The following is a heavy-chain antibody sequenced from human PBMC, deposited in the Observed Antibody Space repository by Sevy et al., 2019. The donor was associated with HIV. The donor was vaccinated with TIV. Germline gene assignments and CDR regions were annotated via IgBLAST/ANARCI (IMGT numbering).Heavy chain of an antibody. J-gene: IGHJ4*02. Sequence: GGSLRLSCEASGFTFRSYEMNWVRQAPGKGLEWLSYISTGGRTIYYTNPVKGRFTISRDNAKNSVHLQMNSLRDEDTGVYYCATSRRDDYNYYFEYWGQGTLVTVSS. CDR2: ISTGGRTI. CDR3: ATSRRDDYNYYFEY. CDR1: GFTFRSYE. D-gene: IGHD4-4*01. V-gene: IGHV3-48*03.